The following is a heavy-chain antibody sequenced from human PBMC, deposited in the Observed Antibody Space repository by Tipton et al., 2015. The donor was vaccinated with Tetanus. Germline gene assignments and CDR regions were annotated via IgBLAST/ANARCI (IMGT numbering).Heavy chain of an antibody. CDR1: GFTFSSFG. V-gene: IGHV3-21*04. CDR2: ITGSSSYI. J-gene: IGHJ4*02. CDR3: ASSQVLHYFDC. D-gene: IGHD2-15*01. Sequence: GSLRLSCAASGFTFSSFGMTWVRQAPGKGLEWVSSITGSSSYIYYADSVKGRFTISRDNAKNSLYLQMNTLRAEDTAVYHCASSQVLHYFDCWGQGTLVTVSS.